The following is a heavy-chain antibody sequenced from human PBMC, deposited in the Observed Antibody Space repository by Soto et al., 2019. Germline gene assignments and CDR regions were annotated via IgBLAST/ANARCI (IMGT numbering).Heavy chain of an antibody. Sequence: GASVKVSCKASGYTFTSNGISWVRQAPGQGLEWMGWISAYNGNTNYAQKLQGRVTMTTDTSTSTAYMELRSLRSDDTAVYYCARSIAVAGTVYYYYGKDVWGQGTTVTVS. J-gene: IGHJ6*02. CDR3: ARSIAVAGTVYYYYGKDV. CDR1: GYTFTSNG. D-gene: IGHD6-19*01. CDR2: ISAYNGNT. V-gene: IGHV1-18*01.